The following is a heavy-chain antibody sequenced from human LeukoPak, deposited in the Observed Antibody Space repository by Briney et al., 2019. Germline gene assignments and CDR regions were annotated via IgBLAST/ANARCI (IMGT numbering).Heavy chain of an antibody. CDR2: IIPIFGTA. D-gene: IGHD3-16*01. V-gene: IGHV1-69*13. CDR1: GGTFISYA. CDR3: ARDDVWVPYETRYYYYGMDV. J-gene: IGHJ6*02. Sequence: SVKVSCKASGGTFISYAISWVRQATGQGLEWMGGIIPIFGTANYAQKFQVRVTITADESTSTAYMELSSLRPEDTAVYYCARDDVWVPYETRYYYYGMDVWGQGTTVTVSS.